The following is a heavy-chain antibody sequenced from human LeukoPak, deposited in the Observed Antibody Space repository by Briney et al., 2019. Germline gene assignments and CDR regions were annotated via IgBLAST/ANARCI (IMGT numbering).Heavy chain of an antibody. J-gene: IGHJ4*02. CDR1: GYTLTELS. Sequence: GASVKVSCKVSGYTLTELSMHWVRQAPGQGLEWMGGIIPIFGTANYAQKFQGRVTITADESTSTAYMELSSLRSEDTAVYYCARGGTMIVVPDYWGQGTLVTVSS. D-gene: IGHD3-22*01. CDR3: ARGGTMIVVPDY. CDR2: IIPIFGTA. V-gene: IGHV1-69*13.